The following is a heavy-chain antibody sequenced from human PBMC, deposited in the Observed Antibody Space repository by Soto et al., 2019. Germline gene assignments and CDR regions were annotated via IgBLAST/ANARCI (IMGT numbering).Heavy chain of an antibody. CDR2: ISPYNGDT. J-gene: IGHJ6*02. Sequence: QVQLVQSGAEVKKPGASVQVSCKASGYTFTTYGVSWVRQAPGQGLEWMGWISPYNGDTNYAQKLQGRVTMTTHTSTSTADRELRSLRSDDTAVYYCARGGSWDSYYYGMDIWGQGTTVTVSS. D-gene: IGHD6-13*01. V-gene: IGHV1-18*01. CDR3: ARGGSWDSYYYGMDI. CDR1: GYTFTTYG.